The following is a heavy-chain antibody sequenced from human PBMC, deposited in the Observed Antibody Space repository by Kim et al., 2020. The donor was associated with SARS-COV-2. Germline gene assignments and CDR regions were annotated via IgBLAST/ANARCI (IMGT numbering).Heavy chain of an antibody. D-gene: IGHD3-16*02. Sequence: LKSPVTISVDKSKHQYSLKLSSVTAADTAVYYCARGGITFGGVIVYFDYWGQGTLVTVSS. J-gene: IGHJ4*02. V-gene: IGHV4-4*02. CDR3: ARGGITFGGVIVYFDY.